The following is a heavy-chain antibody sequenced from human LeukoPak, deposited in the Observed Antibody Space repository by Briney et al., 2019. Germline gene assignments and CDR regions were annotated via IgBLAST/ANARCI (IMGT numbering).Heavy chain of an antibody. CDR1: GGSISDSY. CDR2: IYASGST. CDR3: ARGDGYIQILDL. D-gene: IGHD5-24*01. J-gene: IGHJ4*02. Sequence: SETPSLTCSVSGGSISDSYWNWIRQPAGKGLEWLGRIYASGSTIYNPSLKSQVTMSVDTSKNQFSLKLSSVTAADTAVYYCARGDGYIQILDLWGQGTLVAVSS. V-gene: IGHV4-4*07.